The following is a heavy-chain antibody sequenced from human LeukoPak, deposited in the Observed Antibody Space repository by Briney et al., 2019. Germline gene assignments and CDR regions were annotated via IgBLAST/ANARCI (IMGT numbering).Heavy chain of an antibody. CDR1: GSTFGGYG. Sequence: GGSLRLSCAGSGSTFGGYGMHWFRQTPGKGLEWVAVIAYDGSRAFYADSVKGRFTISRNNSKNTMSVQMDDLRAEDTAVYYCTRYNNDHFDYWGQGTLVTVSS. D-gene: IGHD1-14*01. CDR2: IAYDGSRA. CDR3: TRYNNDHFDY. V-gene: IGHV3-33*01. J-gene: IGHJ4*02.